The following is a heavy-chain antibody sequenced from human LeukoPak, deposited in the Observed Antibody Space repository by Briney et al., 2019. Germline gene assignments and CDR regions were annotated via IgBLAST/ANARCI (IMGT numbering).Heavy chain of an antibody. Sequence: ASVKVSCKASGYTFTGYYMHWVRQAPGQGLEWIGWINPNSGGTNYAQKFQGRVTMTRDTSISTAYMELSRLRSDDTAVYYCARGGVIITSYNWFDPWGQGTLVTVSS. CDR3: ARGGVIITSYNWFDP. CDR1: GYTFTGYY. CDR2: INPNSGGT. V-gene: IGHV1-2*02. D-gene: IGHD3-10*01. J-gene: IGHJ5*02.